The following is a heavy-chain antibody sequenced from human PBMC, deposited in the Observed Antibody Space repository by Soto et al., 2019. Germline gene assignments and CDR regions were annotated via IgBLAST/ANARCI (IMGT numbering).Heavy chain of an antibody. J-gene: IGHJ6*02. D-gene: IGHD2-21*02. CDR1: GFTFGTFT. Sequence: EVQLVESGGGLVKPGGSLRLSCAASGFTFGTFTMSWVRQAPGKGLEWVSSIGTTSTYIYYADSVSGRFTISRDNAKNSLYLQMNSLRAEDTAVYFCARVMCGDCSSYYYYSMDVWGQGTTVTVSS. CDR2: IGTTSTYI. CDR3: ARVMCGDCSSYYYYSMDV. V-gene: IGHV3-21*01.